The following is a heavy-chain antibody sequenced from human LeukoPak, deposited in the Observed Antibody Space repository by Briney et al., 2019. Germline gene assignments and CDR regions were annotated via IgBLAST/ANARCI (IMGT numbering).Heavy chain of an antibody. V-gene: IGHV1-69*05. J-gene: IGHJ4*02. CDR2: IIPIFGTA. CDR1: GGTFSSYA. CDR3: AGRPIVGATSFDY. Sequence: GASVKVSCKASGGTFSSYAISWVRQAPGQGLEWMGGIIPIFGTANYAQKFQGRVTITTDESTSTAYMELSSLRSEDTAVYYCAGRPIVGATSFDYWGQGTLVTVSS. D-gene: IGHD1-26*01.